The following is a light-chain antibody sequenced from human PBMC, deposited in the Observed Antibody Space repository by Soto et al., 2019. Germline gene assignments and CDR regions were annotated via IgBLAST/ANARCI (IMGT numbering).Light chain of an antibody. J-gene: IGLJ1*01. V-gene: IGLV2-14*01. CDR1: SSDIGNYDY. Sequence: QSALTQPASVSGSPGQSITISCTGTSSDIGNYDYVSWFQQHPGKAPKLLISEVSNRPSGVSYRFSGSKSGTTASLTISGLQAEDEADYYCSSYTTTSSDVFGRGTKVTV. CDR2: EVS. CDR3: SSYTTTSSDV.